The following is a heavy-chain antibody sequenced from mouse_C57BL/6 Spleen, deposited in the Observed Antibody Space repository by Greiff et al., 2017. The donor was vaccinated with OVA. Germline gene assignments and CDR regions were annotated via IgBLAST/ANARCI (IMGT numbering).Heavy chain of an antibody. V-gene: IGHV1-15*01. CDR3: TRERFTPHYFDY. J-gene: IGHJ2*01. Sequence: VQLVEPGAELVRPGASVTLSCKASGYTFTDSEMHWVKQTPVHGLEWIGAIDPETGGTASNQKFKGKAILPADKSSSTAYMELRSLTSDVSAVYYCTRERFTPHYFDYWGQGATLTVSS. CDR1: GYTFTDSE. CDR2: IDPETGGT.